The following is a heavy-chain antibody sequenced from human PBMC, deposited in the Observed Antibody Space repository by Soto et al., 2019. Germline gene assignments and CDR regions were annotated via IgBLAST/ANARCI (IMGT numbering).Heavy chain of an antibody. J-gene: IGHJ5*02. Sequence: QVQLVQSGAEGKKPGASVKVSCKVSGYTLTELSMHWVRQAPGKGLEWMGGFDPEDGETIYAQKFQGRVTMTEDTSTDTAYMELSSLRSEDTAVYYCATERITHLGELSLYPWFDPCGQGTLVTVSS. CDR3: ATERITHLGELSLYPWFDP. CDR2: FDPEDGET. D-gene: IGHD3-16*02. V-gene: IGHV1-24*01. CDR1: GYTLTELS.